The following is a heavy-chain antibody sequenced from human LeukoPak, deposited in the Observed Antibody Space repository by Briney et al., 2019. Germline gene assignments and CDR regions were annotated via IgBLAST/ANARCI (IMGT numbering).Heavy chain of an antibody. Sequence: GGSLRLSCAASGFTFSSYSMNWVRQAPGKGLEWVSSISSSSSYIYYADSVKGRFAISRDNAKNSLYLQMNSLRAEDTAVYYCARGGQWLEFDYWGQGTLVTVSS. J-gene: IGHJ4*02. V-gene: IGHV3-21*01. CDR2: ISSSSSYI. CDR1: GFTFSSYS. D-gene: IGHD6-19*01. CDR3: ARGGQWLEFDY.